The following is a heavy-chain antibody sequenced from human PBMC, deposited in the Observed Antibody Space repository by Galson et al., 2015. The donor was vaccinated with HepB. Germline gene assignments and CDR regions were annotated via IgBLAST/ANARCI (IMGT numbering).Heavy chain of an antibody. D-gene: IGHD2-2*02. V-gene: IGHV4-59*01. CDR2: IYYSGRT. CDR3: ARVSVLNTPSYYYGMDA. J-gene: IGHJ6*02. CDR1: GGSISSYY. Sequence: SETLSLTCTVSGGSISSYYWSWIRQPPGKGLEWIGYIYYSGRTNYNPSLKSRVTISVDTSKNQFSLKLSSVTAADTAVYYCARVSVLNTPSYYYGMDAWGQGTTVTVSS.